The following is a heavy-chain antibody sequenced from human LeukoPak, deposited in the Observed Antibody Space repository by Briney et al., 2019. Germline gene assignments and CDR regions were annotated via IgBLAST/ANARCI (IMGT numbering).Heavy chain of an antibody. V-gene: IGHV1-69*04. CDR3: ERDRSPGITIFGVVGY. CDR2: IIPILSIA. J-gene: IGHJ4*02. Sequence: GASVTLFYTASGGTFSIYTNSRVRQAPGPGLEWMRKIIPILSIANYAQKFRGRVTINADKSTSPAYMELSRMRSEDTAVYYCERDRSPGITIFGVVGYWGQGTLVTVSS. D-gene: IGHD3-3*01. CDR1: GGTFSIYT.